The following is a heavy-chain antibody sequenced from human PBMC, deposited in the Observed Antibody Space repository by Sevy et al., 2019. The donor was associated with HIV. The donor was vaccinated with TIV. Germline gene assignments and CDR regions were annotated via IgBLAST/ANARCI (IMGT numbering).Heavy chain of an antibody. J-gene: IGHJ6*02. D-gene: IGHD4-17*01. CDR2: ISAYNGNT. CDR1: GYTFTSYG. Sequence: ASVKVSCKASGYTFTSYGISWVRQAPGQGLEWMGWISAYNGNTNYAQKLQGRVTMTTDTSTSTAYMELRSLRSDDTAVYYCARDYGDYEHHYYGMDVWGQRTTVTVSS. CDR3: ARDYGDYEHHYYGMDV. V-gene: IGHV1-18*01.